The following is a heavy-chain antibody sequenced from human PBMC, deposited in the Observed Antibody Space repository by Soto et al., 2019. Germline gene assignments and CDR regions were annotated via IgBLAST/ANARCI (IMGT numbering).Heavy chain of an antibody. D-gene: IGHD3-10*01. CDR1: GYTFTSYY. CDR2: INPSGGST. V-gene: IGHV1-46*01. CDR3: ARGFPSMTYYGEYYFDY. J-gene: IGHJ4*02. Sequence: QVQLVQSGAEVKKPGASVRVSCKASGYTFTSYYMHWVRQAPGQGLEWMGMINPSGGSTTYAQKFQGRVTMTRDTSTSTVYLELSSLRSEDTAVYYCARGFPSMTYYGEYYFDYWGQGTLVTVSS.